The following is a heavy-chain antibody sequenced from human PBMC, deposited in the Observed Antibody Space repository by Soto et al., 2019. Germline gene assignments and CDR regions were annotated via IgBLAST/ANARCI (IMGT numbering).Heavy chain of an antibody. CDR1: GFTFSSYG. D-gene: IGHD6-13*01. CDR2: IWYDGSNK. V-gene: IGHV3-33*01. CDR3: ASALGASGGIARGGMDV. J-gene: IGHJ6*02. Sequence: QVQLVESGGGVVQPGRSLRLSCAASGFTFSSYGMHWVRQAPGKGLEWVAVIWYDGSNKYYGDSVKGRFTISRDNSKNTLYLQMNSLRAEDTAVYYCASALGASGGIARGGMDVWGQGTTVTVSS.